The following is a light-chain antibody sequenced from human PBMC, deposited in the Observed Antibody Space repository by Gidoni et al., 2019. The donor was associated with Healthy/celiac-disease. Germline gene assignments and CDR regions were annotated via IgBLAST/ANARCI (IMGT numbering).Light chain of an antibody. CDR1: QSVLYSSNNKNY. V-gene: IGKV4-1*01. CDR3: QQYYSTPPT. Sequence: QSVLYSSNNKNYLAWYQQKPGQPPKLLIYWASTRESGVPDRFSGSGSGTDFTLTISSLQAEDVAVYYCQQYYSTPPTFGGGTKVEIK. CDR2: WAS. J-gene: IGKJ4*01.